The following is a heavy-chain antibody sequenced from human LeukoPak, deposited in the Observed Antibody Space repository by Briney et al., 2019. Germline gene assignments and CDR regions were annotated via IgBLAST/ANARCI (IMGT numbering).Heavy chain of an antibody. J-gene: IGHJ6*02. CDR2: IYYSGST. CDR1: GGSISSYY. Sequence: PSETLSLTCTVSGGSISSYYWSWIRQPPGKGLEWIGYIYYSGSTYYNPSLKSRVTISVDTSKNQFSLKLSSVTAADTAVYYCARDLGAAWYGMDVWGQGTTVTVSS. CDR3: ARDLGAAWYGMDV. D-gene: IGHD6-13*01. V-gene: IGHV4-30-4*01.